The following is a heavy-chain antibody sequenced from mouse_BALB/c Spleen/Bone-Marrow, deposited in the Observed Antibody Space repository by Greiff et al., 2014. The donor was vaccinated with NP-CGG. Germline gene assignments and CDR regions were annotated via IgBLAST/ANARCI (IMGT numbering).Heavy chain of an antibody. CDR3: ADYYGSSSY. J-gene: IGHJ2*01. V-gene: IGHV1S130*01. CDR1: GYTFTSSW. D-gene: IGHD1-1*01. Sequence: QVQLQQSGSVLVRPGASVKLSCKASGYTFTSSWMHWAKQRPGQGLEWIGEIHPNSGNTNYNEKFKGKATLTVDTSSSTAYVDLSSLTSEDSAVYYCADYYGSSSYWGQDTTLTVSS. CDR2: IHPNSGNT.